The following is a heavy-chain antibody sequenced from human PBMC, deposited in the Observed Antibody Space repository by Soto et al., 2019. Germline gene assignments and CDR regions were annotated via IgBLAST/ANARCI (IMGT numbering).Heavy chain of an antibody. Sequence: QVQLQESGPGLVKPSETLSLTCTVSGGSISSYYWSWIRQPPGKGLEWIGYIFYTGSTNYNPSLKSRVLISVDTSKNQFSLKLRSVTAADRAVYYCARQDGYYYYIDVWGKGTTVTVSS. V-gene: IGHV4-59*08. J-gene: IGHJ6*03. CDR3: ARQDGYYYYIDV. CDR2: IFYTGST. CDR1: GGSISSYY.